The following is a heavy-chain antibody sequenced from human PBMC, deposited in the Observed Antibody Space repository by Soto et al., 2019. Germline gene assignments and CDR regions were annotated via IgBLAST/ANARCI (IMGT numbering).Heavy chain of an antibody. V-gene: IGHV3-33*01. Sequence: QVQLVESGGGVVQPGRSLRLSCAASGFIFSNYGLHWVRQAPGKGLGWVAVIWYEGSTEYYADSVKGRFTISRDNSKNTAYLQMNSLRVEDTAVYYCARESGGYWGQGTLVTVSS. CDR1: GFIFSNYG. D-gene: IGHD3-16*01. J-gene: IGHJ4*02. CDR3: ARESGGY. CDR2: IWYEGSTE.